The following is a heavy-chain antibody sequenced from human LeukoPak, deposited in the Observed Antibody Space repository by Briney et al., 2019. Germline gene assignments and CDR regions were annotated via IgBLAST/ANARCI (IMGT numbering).Heavy chain of an antibody. CDR1: GYTLTELS. CDR2: FDPEDGET. Sequence: GASVKVSCKVSGYTLTELSMHWVRQAPGKGLEWTGGFDPEDGETIYAQKFQGRVTMTEDTSTDTAYMELSSLRSEDTAVYYCASISSHFLRPPYFAYWGQGTLVTVSS. D-gene: IGHD2/OR15-2a*01. J-gene: IGHJ4*02. V-gene: IGHV1-24*01. CDR3: ASISSHFLRPPYFAY.